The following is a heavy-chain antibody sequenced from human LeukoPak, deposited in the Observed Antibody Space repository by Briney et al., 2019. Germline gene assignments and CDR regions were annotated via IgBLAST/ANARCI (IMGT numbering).Heavy chain of an antibody. CDR2: IIPIFGTA. Sequence: ASVKVSCKASGGTFSSYAISWVRQAPGQGLEWMGGIIPIFGTANYAQKFQGRVTITADESTSTAYMELSSLRSEDTAVYYCARDSLYSSSWPPSKHYYYGMDVWGKGTTVTVSS. V-gene: IGHV1-69*01. D-gene: IGHD6-13*01. CDR1: GGTFSSYA. CDR3: ARDSLYSSSWPPSKHYYYGMDV. J-gene: IGHJ6*04.